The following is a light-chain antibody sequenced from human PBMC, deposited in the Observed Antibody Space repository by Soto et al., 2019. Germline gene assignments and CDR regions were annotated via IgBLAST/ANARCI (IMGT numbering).Light chain of an antibody. Sequence: QSVLTQPASVSGSPGQSITISCTGTSSDVGGYNYVSWYQHHPGKAPKVIIFDVSNRPSGISDRFFGSKSGNTASLTISGLLAEDEAAYYCSSYTSSNTLEMVFGGGTKVTVL. CDR3: SSYTSSNTLEMV. V-gene: IGLV2-14*03. CDR1: SSDVGGYNY. J-gene: IGLJ2*01. CDR2: DVS.